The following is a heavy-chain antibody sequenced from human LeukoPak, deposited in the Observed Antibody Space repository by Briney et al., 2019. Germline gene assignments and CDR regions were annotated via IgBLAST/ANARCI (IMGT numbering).Heavy chain of an antibody. J-gene: IGHJ6*03. CDR2: IKQDESER. D-gene: IGHD3-10*01. CDR3: ARLGAYYYGSFFYYYMDV. CDR1: GFSFSSYW. V-gene: IGHV3-7*01. Sequence: PGGSLRLSCEGSGFSFSSYWMTWVRQSPGKGPEWVANIKQDESERYTGDSVKGRFTISRDNSKNSVYLHMNSLRAEDTALYYCARLGAYYYGSFFYYYMDVWGKGTTVTISS.